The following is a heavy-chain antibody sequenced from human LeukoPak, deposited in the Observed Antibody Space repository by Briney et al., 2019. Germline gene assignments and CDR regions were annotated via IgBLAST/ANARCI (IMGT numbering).Heavy chain of an antibody. D-gene: IGHD3-10*01. V-gene: IGHV3-21*01. CDR1: GFTFSSYS. Sequence: GGSLRLSCAASGFTFSSYSMNWVRQAPGKGLEWVSSISSSSSYIYYADSVKGRFTISRDNSKNTLYLQMNSLRAEDTAVYYCARSEYYYGSGSPGYWGQGTLVTVSS. J-gene: IGHJ4*02. CDR2: ISSSSSYI. CDR3: ARSEYYYGSGSPGY.